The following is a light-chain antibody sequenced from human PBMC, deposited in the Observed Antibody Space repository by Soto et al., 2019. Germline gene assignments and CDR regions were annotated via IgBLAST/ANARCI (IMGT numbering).Light chain of an antibody. CDR1: ISDIGGYNF. CDR2: DVN. CDR3: ASYTRTTTLV. J-gene: IGLJ2*01. Sequence: QSALTQPASVSGSPGQSITISCTGTISDIGGYNFISWNQHHPGKAPKLVIYDVNNRPSGISYRFSGSKSGNTASLTISGLQAEDEADYYCASYTRTTTLVFGGGTKVTVL. V-gene: IGLV2-14*01.